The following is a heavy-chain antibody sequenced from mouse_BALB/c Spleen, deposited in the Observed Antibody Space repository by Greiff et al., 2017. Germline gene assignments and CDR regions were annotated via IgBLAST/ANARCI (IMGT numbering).Heavy chain of an antibody. CDR3: AREGYGYDGFAY. CDR1: GFSLTSYG. CDR2: IWSGGST. J-gene: IGHJ3*01. Sequence: VKLQESGPGLVQPSQSLSITCTVSGFSLTSYGVHWVRQSPGKCLEWLGVIWSGGSTDYNAAFISRLSISKDNSKSQVFLKMNSLQTDDTAMYYCAREGYGYDGFAYWGQGTLVTVSA. V-gene: IGHV2-2*01. D-gene: IGHD2-2*01.